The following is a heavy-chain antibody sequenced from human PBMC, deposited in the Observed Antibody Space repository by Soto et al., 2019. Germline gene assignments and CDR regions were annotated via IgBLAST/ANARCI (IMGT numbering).Heavy chain of an antibody. Sequence: QVQLVESGGGVVQPGRSLRLSCAASGFTFSSYGMHWVRQAPGKGLEWVAVIWYDGSNKYYADSVKGRFTISRDNSKNTLYLQMNSLRAEDTVVYYCARGRGRNGMDVWGQGTTVTVSS. CDR2: IWYDGSNK. V-gene: IGHV3-33*01. J-gene: IGHJ6*02. CDR3: ARGRGRNGMDV. CDR1: GFTFSSYG.